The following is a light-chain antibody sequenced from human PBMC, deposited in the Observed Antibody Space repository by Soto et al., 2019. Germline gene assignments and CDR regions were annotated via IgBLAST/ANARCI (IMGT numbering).Light chain of an antibody. CDR3: QQYGSSQFT. Sequence: EIVLMQSPGTLSLSPWEGATLSCRASQSVNNNYLAWYQHKPGQAPTVLIFDTFRRATGVPDRFSGSGSGTDFTLTKRRLEPEDCAVYYCQQYGSSQFTFGPGTKVNVK. J-gene: IGKJ3*01. CDR1: QSVNNNY. V-gene: IGKV3-20*01. CDR2: DTF.